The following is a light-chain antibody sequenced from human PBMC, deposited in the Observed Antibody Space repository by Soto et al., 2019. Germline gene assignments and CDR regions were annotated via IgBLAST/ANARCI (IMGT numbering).Light chain of an antibody. CDR3: QSYDSSLSGYV. CDR1: SSNIGAGYD. CDR2: GNS. V-gene: IGLV1-40*01. J-gene: IGLJ1*01. Sequence: QSVLTQPPSASGAPVQRVPISCTGSSSNIGAGYDVHWYQQLPGTAPNLLIYGNSNRPSGVPDRFSGSKSGTSASLAITGLQAEDEADYYCQSYDSSLSGYVFGTGTKVTVL.